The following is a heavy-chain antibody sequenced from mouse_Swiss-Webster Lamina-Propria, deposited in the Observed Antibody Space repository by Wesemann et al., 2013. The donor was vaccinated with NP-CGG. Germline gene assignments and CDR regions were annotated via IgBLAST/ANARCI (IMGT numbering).Heavy chain of an antibody. CDR3: ASSIYYGYWYFDV. D-gene: IGHD2-1*01. V-gene: IGHV1-69*01. J-gene: IGHJ1*01. CDR2: IDTSDSYT. CDR1: GYTFTDYW. Sequence: QVQLQQPGAELVMPGASVKMSCKASGYTFTDYWMHWVKQRPGQGLEWIGAIDTSDSYTSYNQKFKGKATLTVDESSSTAYMQLSSLTSEDSAVYYCASSIYYGYWYFDVWGAGTTVTVSS.